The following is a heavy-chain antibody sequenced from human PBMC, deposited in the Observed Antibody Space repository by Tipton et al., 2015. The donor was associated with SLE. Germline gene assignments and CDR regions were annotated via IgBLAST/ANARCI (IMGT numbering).Heavy chain of an antibody. Sequence: QSGAEVKKPGASVKVSCKVSGYIFSTYFIHWVRQAPGQGLEWMGWSDPNSGASKYAQKFQGRVTMTRDTSINTVYMEMSSLTSDDTALYYCARHDGQWDAFDIWGQGTMVTVSS. J-gene: IGHJ3*02. CDR3: ARHDGQWDAFDI. D-gene: IGHD6-19*01. V-gene: IGHV1-2*02. CDR2: SDPNSGAS. CDR1: GYIFSTYF.